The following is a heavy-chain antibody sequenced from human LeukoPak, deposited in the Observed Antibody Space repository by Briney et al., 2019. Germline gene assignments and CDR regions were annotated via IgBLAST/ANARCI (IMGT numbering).Heavy chain of an antibody. CDR3: TKEVHYDDSDSYFYYMDV. CDR2: ISYDGSHK. V-gene: IGHV3-30*04. D-gene: IGHD3-22*01. J-gene: IGHJ6*03. Sequence: GGSLRLSCAASGFTFSSYAMHWVRQAPGRGLEWVAVISYDGSHKYYADSVKGRFTISRDNSKNTLYLQMNNLRPEDTAIYYCTKEVHYDDSDSYFYYMDVWGKGTTVTVSS. CDR1: GFTFSSYA.